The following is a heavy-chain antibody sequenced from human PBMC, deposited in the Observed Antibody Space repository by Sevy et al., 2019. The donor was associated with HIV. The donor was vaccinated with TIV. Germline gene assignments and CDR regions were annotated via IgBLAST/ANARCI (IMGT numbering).Heavy chain of an antibody. D-gene: IGHD6-6*01. V-gene: IGHV3-23*01. CDR2: ISGSGGST. CDR1: GFTFNSYA. J-gene: IGHJ4*02. Sequence: GGSLRLSCVASGFTFNSYAMSWVRQAPGKGLEWVSAISGSGGSTYYADSVKGRFTISRDNSKNTLYLQMNSLRAEDTAVYYCAKGGAARPGYFDYWGQGTLVTVSS. CDR3: AKGGAARPGYFDY.